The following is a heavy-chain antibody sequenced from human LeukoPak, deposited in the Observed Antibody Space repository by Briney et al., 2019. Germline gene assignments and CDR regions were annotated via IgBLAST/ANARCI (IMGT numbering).Heavy chain of an antibody. CDR2: INPNSGGT. D-gene: IGHD3-16*02. V-gene: IGHV1-2*02. J-gene: IGHJ4*02. CDR1: GYTFTGYY. Sequence: ASVKVSCKASGYTFTGYYMHWVRQAPGQGLEWMGWINPNSGGTNYAQKFQGRVTMTRDTSISTAYMELSRLRSDDTAVYYCARETFGGVIVPDYFDYWGQGTLVTVSS. CDR3: ARETFGGVIVPDYFDY.